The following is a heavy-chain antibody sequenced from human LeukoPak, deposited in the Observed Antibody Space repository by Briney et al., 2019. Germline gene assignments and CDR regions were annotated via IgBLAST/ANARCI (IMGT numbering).Heavy chain of an antibody. CDR3: ARGDSSGYSPFDY. J-gene: IGHJ4*02. Sequence: SETLSLTCTVSGGSISSSSYYWGWIRQPPGKGLGWIGSIYYSGSTYYNPSLKSRVTISVDTSKNQFSLKLSSVTAADTAVYYCARGDSSGYSPFDYWGQGTLVTVSS. CDR2: IYYSGST. D-gene: IGHD3-22*01. V-gene: IGHV4-39*01. CDR1: GGSISSSSYY.